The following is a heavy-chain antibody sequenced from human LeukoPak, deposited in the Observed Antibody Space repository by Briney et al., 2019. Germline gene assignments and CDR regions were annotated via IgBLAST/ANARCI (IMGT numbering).Heavy chain of an antibody. CDR2: INTGNGDT. D-gene: IGHD3-16*01. CDR3: ARGLWGAHRREYYFDS. J-gene: IGHJ4*02. CDR1: GYTFTNYA. V-gene: IGHV1-3*04. Sequence: GASVKVSCKASGYTFTNYAVNWMRQAPGQRLEWMGWINTGNGDTKFSQNYQARVTITRDASASTAYMELSSLTSEDTAVYFCARGLWGAHRREYYFDSWGQGTLVTVSS.